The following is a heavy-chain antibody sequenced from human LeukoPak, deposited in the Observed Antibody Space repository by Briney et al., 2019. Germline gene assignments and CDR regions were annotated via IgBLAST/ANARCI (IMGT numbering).Heavy chain of an antibody. D-gene: IGHD3-22*01. J-gene: IGHJ4*02. CDR3: AINHPYYYDSSGYSPYYFDY. CDR2: IYYSGST. Sequence: PSETLSLTCTVSGGSISSSSYYWGWIRQPPGKGLEWIGSIYYSGSTYYNPSLKSRVTISVDTSKNQFSLKLSSVTAADTAVHYCAINHPYYYDSSGYSPYYFDYWGQGTLVTVSS. CDR1: GGSISSSSYY. V-gene: IGHV4-39*07.